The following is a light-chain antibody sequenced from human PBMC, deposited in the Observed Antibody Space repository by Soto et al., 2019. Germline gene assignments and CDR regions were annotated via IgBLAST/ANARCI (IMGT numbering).Light chain of an antibody. J-gene: IGLJ1*01. CDR2: EVS. Sequence: QSALTQPPSASGSPGQSVTLSCTGTSSGVGGYNYVSWYQQHPGKAPKLMIYEVSKRPSGVPDRFSGSKSGNTASLTVSGLQAEDEADYYCSSYAGSNNYVFGTGTKPTVL. CDR1: SSGVGGYNY. CDR3: SSYAGSNNYV. V-gene: IGLV2-8*01.